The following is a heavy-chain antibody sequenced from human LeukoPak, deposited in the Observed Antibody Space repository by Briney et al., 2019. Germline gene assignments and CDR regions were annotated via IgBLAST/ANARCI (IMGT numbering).Heavy chain of an antibody. Sequence: GASVKVSCKASGYTFTGYYMHWVRQAPGQGLEWMGTINPSGGSTSYAQKFQGRVTMTRDTSTSTVYMELSSLRSEDTAVYYCARAPYYDFWSGYYWFDPWGQGTLVTVSS. CDR1: GYTFTGYY. CDR3: ARAPYYDFWSGYYWFDP. V-gene: IGHV1-46*01. J-gene: IGHJ5*02. CDR2: INPSGGST. D-gene: IGHD3-3*01.